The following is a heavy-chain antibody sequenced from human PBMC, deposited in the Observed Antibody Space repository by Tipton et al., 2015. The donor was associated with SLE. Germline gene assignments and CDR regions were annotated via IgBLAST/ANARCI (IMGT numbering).Heavy chain of an antibody. CDR3: ARRYIKQWLAGAFDI. Sequence: TLSLTCTVSGGSISSYYWSWIRQPPGKGLEWIGYIYYGGSTNYNPSLKSRVTISVDTSKNQFSLKLSSVTAADTAVYYCARRYIKQWLAGAFDIWGQGTMVTVSS. CDR2: IYYGGST. CDR1: GGSISSYY. J-gene: IGHJ3*02. V-gene: IGHV4-59*01. D-gene: IGHD6-19*01.